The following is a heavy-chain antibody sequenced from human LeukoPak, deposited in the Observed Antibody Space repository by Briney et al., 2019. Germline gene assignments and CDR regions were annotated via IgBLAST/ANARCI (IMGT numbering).Heavy chain of an antibody. Sequence: GGSLRLSCAASGFTFDDYAMHWVRQAPGKGLEWVSGISWNSGSIGYADSVKGRFTISRDNAKNSLYLQMNSLRAEDTAVYYCARGGLLWFGLDPWGQGTLVTVSS. V-gene: IGHV3-9*01. CDR1: GFTFDDYA. D-gene: IGHD3-10*01. J-gene: IGHJ5*02. CDR3: ARGGLLWFGLDP. CDR2: ISWNSGSI.